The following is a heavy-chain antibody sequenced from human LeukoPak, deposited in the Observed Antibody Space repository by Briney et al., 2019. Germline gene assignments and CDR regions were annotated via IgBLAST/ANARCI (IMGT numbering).Heavy chain of an antibody. CDR1: GGSISSSNW. D-gene: IGHD3-9*01. J-gene: IGHJ6*02. CDR3: ARGIVLRYFDWLLQGTYYYYGMDV. CDR2: IYHSGST. V-gene: IGHV4-4*02. Sequence: SETLSLTCAVSGGSISSSNWWSWVRQPPGKGLEWIGEIYHSGSTNYNPSLKSRVTISVDTSKNQFSLKLSSVTAADTAVYYCARGIVLRYFDWLLQGTYYYYGMDVWGQGTTVTVSS.